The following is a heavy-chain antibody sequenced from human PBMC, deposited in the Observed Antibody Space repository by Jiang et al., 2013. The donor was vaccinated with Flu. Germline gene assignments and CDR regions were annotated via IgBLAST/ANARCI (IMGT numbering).Heavy chain of an antibody. CDR2: IKQDGSEK. Sequence: AASGFTFSTYWMTWVRQAPGKGLEWVANIKQDGSEKYYVGLCERADSPISRDNAKNSLYLQMNSLRAEDAAVYYCARDVGAFDYWGQGTLVTVSS. V-gene: IGHV3-7*01. D-gene: IGHD1-26*01. J-gene: IGHJ4*02. CDR3: ARDVGAFDY. CDR1: GFTFSTYW.